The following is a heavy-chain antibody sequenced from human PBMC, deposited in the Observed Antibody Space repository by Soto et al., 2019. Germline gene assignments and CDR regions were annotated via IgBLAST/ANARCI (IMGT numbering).Heavy chain of an antibody. V-gene: IGHV3-23*01. J-gene: IGHJ4*02. CDR1: GFTFSKYA. Sequence: EVQLLESGGGLVQPGGSLRLSCAASGFTFSKYAMNWVRQAPGKGLEWVSTINSSGGSTSYADSVKGRFTISRVNSENTLYLQMNSLRAEDTAVYYCAKLTYGDPVDYWGQGTLVTVSS. D-gene: IGHD4-17*01. CDR2: INSSGGST. CDR3: AKLTYGDPVDY.